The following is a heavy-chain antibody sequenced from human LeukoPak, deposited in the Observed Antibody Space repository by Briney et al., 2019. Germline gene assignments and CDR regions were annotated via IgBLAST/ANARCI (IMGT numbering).Heavy chain of an antibody. CDR3: ARHGLMGYYYDSSGYYDY. CDR1: GGSISSYY. J-gene: IGHJ4*02. CDR2: IYTSGST. V-gene: IGHV4-4*07. D-gene: IGHD3-22*01. Sequence: SETLSLTCTVSGGSISSYYWSWIRQPAGKGLEWIGRIYTSGSTYYNPSLKSRVTISVDTSKNQFSLKLSSVTAADTAVYYCARHGLMGYYYDSSGYYDYWGQGTLVTVSS.